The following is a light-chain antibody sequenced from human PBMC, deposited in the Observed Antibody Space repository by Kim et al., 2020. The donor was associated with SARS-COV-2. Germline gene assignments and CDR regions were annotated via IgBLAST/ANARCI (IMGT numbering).Light chain of an antibody. CDR2: DVS. Sequence: GQSITISCTRTSSDVGGYNYVSWYQQHPGKAPKLMIYDVSNRPSGVSNRFSGSKSGNTASLTISGLQAEDEADYYCSSYTSSSTLVFGGGTKVTVL. CDR1: SSDVGGYNY. J-gene: IGLJ3*02. V-gene: IGLV2-14*03. CDR3: SSYTSSSTLV.